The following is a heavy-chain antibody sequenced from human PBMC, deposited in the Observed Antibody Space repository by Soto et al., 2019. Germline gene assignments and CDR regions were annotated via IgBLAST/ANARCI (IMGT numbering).Heavy chain of an antibody. V-gene: IGHV1-46*01. J-gene: IGHJ3*02. D-gene: IGHD4-4*01. CDR1: GYTFTSYY. CDR3: ARAQFPRDASDI. CDR2: IYPSDGST. Sequence: GASVKVSCKASGYTFTSYYMHWVRQAPGQGLEWMGIIYPSDGSTTYAQNFQGRVTMTRDTSTSTVYMELSSLRSEDTAAYYGARAQFPRDASDIWRQVKLVTVSS.